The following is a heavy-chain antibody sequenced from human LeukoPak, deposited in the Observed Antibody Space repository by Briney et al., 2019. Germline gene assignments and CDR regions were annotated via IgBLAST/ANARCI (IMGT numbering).Heavy chain of an antibody. V-gene: IGHV4-38-2*02. Sequence: SETLSLTCTVYGYSISSGYYWGWIRQPPGKGLEWIGSIYHSGSTYYNPSLKSRVTISVDTSKNQFSLKLSSVTAADTAVYYCARVGYYDILTGYYMDVWGKGTTVTISS. J-gene: IGHJ6*03. CDR1: GYSISSGYY. CDR2: IYHSGST. CDR3: ARVGYYDILTGYYMDV. D-gene: IGHD3-9*01.